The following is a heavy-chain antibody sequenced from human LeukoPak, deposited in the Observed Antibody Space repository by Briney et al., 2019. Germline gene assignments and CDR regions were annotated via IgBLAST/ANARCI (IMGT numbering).Heavy chain of an antibody. CDR2: IFHSGST. J-gene: IGHJ4*02. Sequence: SETLSLTCSVSGYSISSGFYWGWIRQPPGKGLEWIGSIFHSGSTYYNPSLKSRVTISVDTSKNQFSLKLSSVTAADTAVYYCALRSSRYNWNYFVYWGQGTLVTVSS. D-gene: IGHD1-1*01. CDR3: ALRSSRYNWNYFVY. V-gene: IGHV4-38-2*02. CDR1: GYSISSGFY.